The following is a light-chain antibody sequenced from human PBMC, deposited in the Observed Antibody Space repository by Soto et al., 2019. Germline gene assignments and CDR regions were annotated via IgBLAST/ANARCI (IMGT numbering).Light chain of an antibody. CDR1: SSYVGGYNY. CDR2: DVT. Sequence: QYVLTQPRSVSGSPGQSVTISCTGTSSYVGGYNYVSWYQQYPGKAPKVMIYDVTKRPSGVPDRFSGSKSGNTASLTISGLQAEDEADYYCCSYTGFYSYVFVTGTKVTVL. CDR3: CSYTGFYSYV. J-gene: IGLJ1*01. V-gene: IGLV2-11*01.